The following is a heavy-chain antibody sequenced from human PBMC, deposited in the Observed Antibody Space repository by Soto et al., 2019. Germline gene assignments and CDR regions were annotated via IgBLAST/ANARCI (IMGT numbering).Heavy chain of an antibody. CDR2: ITGNGFGT. CDR1: GFTFSSYA. CDR3: ANIRDGTRSGSIKSVRGS. Sequence: EVQLLESGGGLVQPGGSLRLSCAASGFTFSSYAMSWVRQAPGRGLEWVSGITGNGFGTYYADSVQGRFAISRDYSKNALYLQMNSLTAEVTAVFFCANIRDGTRSGSIKSVRGSWGQGTLVIVSA. J-gene: IGHJ5*02. D-gene: IGHD3-10*01. V-gene: IGHV3-23*01.